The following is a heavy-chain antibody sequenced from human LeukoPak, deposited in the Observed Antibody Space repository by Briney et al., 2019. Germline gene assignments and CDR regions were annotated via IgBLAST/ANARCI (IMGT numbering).Heavy chain of an antibody. CDR3: ARDFGGYCSSSNCYLGWLDY. Sequence: PGGSLRLSCAASGFTFSSYTMNWVRQAPGKGLEWVSSIISSGSYIYYADSVKGRFTISRDNAKNSLYLQMNCLRAEDTAVYYCARDFGGYCSSSNCYLGWLDYWGQGTLVTVSS. D-gene: IGHD2-2*01. V-gene: IGHV3-21*03. CDR1: GFTFSSYT. J-gene: IGHJ4*02. CDR2: IISSGSYI.